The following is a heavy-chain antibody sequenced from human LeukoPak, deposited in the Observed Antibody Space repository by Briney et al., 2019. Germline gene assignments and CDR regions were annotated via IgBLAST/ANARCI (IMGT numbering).Heavy chain of an antibody. D-gene: IGHD4-17*01. CDR1: GFTFSDHY. Sequence: GGSLRLSCAASGFTFSDHYMDWVRQAPGKGLEWVGRTRDKPNSYTTEYAPSVKGRFTISRDDSKNSLYLQMNSLKTEDTAVYYCARVTVTTGSYYYYMDVWGKGTTVTVSS. V-gene: IGHV3-72*01. CDR3: ARVTVTTGSYYYYMDV. J-gene: IGHJ6*03. CDR2: TRDKPNSYTT.